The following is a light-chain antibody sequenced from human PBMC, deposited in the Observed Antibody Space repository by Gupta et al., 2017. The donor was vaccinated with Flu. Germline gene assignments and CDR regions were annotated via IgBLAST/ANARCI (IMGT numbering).Light chain of an antibody. CDR2: EVS. CDR1: SSDIGTYNY. V-gene: IGLV2-14*01. Sequence: QSALTQPASMSGSPGQSITISCTGTSSDIGTYNYVSWYQQHPGKAPKLIISEVSNRPSGVSNRFSGSKSGNTASLTISGLQAEDEADYYCSSYTTSSTGVFGGGTKLTVL. CDR3: SSYTTSSTGV. J-gene: IGLJ3*02.